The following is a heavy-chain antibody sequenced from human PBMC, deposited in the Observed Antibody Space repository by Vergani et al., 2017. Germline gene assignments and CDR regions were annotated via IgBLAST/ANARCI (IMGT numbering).Heavy chain of an antibody. D-gene: IGHD2-2*01. J-gene: IGHJ6*02. CDR3: ANSYCSSLSCYAFYGMEV. Sequence: QVQLVESGGGVVQPGGSLRLSCAAPGFSFSTYGMHWVRQAPGRGLEWVAFLRYDGSNEYYGDAVKGRFIISRDNSKNMLSLEMHSLRTEDTAVYYCANSYCSSLSCYAFYGMEVWGQGTTVTVSS. V-gene: IGHV3-30*02. CDR2: LRYDGSNE. CDR1: GFSFSTYG.